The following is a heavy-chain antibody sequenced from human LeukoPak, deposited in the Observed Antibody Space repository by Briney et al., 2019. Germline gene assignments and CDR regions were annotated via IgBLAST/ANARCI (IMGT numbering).Heavy chain of an antibody. CDR2: IYYSGST. CDR1: GGSISSSSYY. CDR3: ARGXIXVAAYYFDY. Sequence: SETLSLTCTVSGGSISSSSYYWGWIRQPPGKGLEWIGSIYYSGSTYYNPSLKSRVTISVDTSKNQFSLKLSSVTAADTAVYYCARGXIXVAAYYFDYWGQGTLVTXS. V-gene: IGHV4-39*01. J-gene: IGHJ4*02. D-gene: IGHD6-19*01.